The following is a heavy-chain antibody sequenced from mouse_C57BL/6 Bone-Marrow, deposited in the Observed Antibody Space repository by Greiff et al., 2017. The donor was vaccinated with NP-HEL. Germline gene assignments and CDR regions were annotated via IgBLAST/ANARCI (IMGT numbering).Heavy chain of an antibody. J-gene: IGHJ2*01. Sequence: QVQLQQSGAELVRPGASVTLSCKASGYTFTDYEMHWVKQTPVHGLEWIGAIDPETGGTAYNQKFKGKAILTADKSSSTAYMELRSLTSEDSAVYYCSLSPPYYGSSDYWGQVTTLTVSS. CDR2: IDPETGGT. V-gene: IGHV1-15*01. D-gene: IGHD1-1*01. CDR1: GYTFTDYE. CDR3: SLSPPYYGSSDY.